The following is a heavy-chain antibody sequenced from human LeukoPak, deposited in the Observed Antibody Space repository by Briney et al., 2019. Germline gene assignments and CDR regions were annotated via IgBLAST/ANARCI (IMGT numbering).Heavy chain of an antibody. CDR3: ARCQVDIVATTRYGFDP. Sequence: ASVKVSCKASGYTFTSYAMNWVRQAPGQGLEWMGWINTNTGNPTYAQGFTGRFVFSLDTSVSTAYLQISSLKAEDTAVYYCARCQVDIVATTRYGFDPWGQGTLVTVSS. CDR2: INTNTGNP. J-gene: IGHJ5*02. V-gene: IGHV7-4-1*02. D-gene: IGHD5-12*01. CDR1: GYTFTSYA.